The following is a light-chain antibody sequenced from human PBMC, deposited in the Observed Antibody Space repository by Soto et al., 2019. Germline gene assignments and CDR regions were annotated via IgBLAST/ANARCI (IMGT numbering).Light chain of an antibody. Sequence: QSALTQPPSASGSPGQSVTISCTGTSSDVGGYNYVSWYQQHPGKAPKLMIYEVTKRPSGVSNRFSGSKSGYTASLTISGLQAEDEADYYCNSHTSSGFRVFGTGTKVTVL. V-gene: IGLV2-14*01. CDR2: EVT. CDR1: SSDVGGYNY. CDR3: NSHTSSGFRV. J-gene: IGLJ1*01.